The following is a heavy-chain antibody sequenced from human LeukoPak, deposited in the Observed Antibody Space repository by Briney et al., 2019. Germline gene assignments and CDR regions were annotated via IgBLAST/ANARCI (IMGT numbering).Heavy chain of an antibody. D-gene: IGHD2-15*01. J-gene: IGHJ4*02. CDR1: GGSISSSNW. CDR2: IYHGGYT. Sequence: SETLSLTCGVSGGSISSSNWWSWVRQPPGKGLEWIGAIYHGGYTNYNPSLKSRVTISVDKSKNQFSLKLSSVTAADTAVYYCARERVVVVAATASGYCDYWGQGTLVTVSS. V-gene: IGHV4-4*02. CDR3: ARERVVVVAATASGYCDY.